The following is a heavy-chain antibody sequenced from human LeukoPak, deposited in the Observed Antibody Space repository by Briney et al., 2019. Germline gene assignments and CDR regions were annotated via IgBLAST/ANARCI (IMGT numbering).Heavy chain of an antibody. Sequence: SGTLSLTCAVSGGSISSSNWWSWVRQPPGKGLEWIGEIYHSGSAYYNPSLQSRVTISVDTSKNQFSLKLTSVTAADTAVYYCARVDWFGAGSYYFNYWSRGTLVTVSS. D-gene: IGHD3-10*01. CDR3: ARVDWFGAGSYYFNY. CDR2: IYHSGSA. V-gene: IGHV4-4*02. J-gene: IGHJ4*02. CDR1: GGSISSSNW.